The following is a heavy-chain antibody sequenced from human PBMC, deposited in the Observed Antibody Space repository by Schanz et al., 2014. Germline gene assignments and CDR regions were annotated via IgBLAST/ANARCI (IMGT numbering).Heavy chain of an antibody. D-gene: IGHD6-13*01. CDR2: LTGSGTTT. J-gene: IGHJ4*02. V-gene: IGHV3-23*01. CDR3: AKDLAAVGVFDY. CDR1: GFTFTNYA. Sequence: EVQLLESGGGLVQPGGSLRLSCAASGFTFTNYAMTWVRQAPGKGLEWVSALTGSGTTTYYADSVKGRFTISRDNSKNTLDLQMNSLRAEDTAIYYCAKDLAAVGVFDYWGQGSLVTVSP.